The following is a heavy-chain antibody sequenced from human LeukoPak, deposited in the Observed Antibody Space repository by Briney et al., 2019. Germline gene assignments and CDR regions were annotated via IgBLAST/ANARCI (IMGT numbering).Heavy chain of an antibody. CDR2: VFYTGST. Sequence: SETLSLTCTVSGGSISSSSYYWGWVRQPPGRGLDWIGSVFYTGSTYYNPLLKNRVIISADTSKNQFSLRLSSVTAADTAVYYCARHNFGTSSNWYFPSDYWGQGTLVTVSS. CDR3: ARHNFGTSSNWYFPSDY. J-gene: IGHJ4*02. V-gene: IGHV4-39*01. CDR1: GGSISSSSYY. D-gene: IGHD6-13*01.